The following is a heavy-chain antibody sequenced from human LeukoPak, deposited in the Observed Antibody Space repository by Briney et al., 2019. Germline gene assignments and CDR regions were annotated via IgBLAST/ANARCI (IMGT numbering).Heavy chain of an antibody. D-gene: IGHD3-10*01. CDR1: GFTVSSNY. Sequence: GGSLRLSCAASGFTVSSNYMCWVRQAPGKGLEWVSVIYSGGSTYYADSVKGRFTISRDNSKNTLYLQMNSLRAEDTAVYYCARAEGSGSYFGYWGQGTLVTVSS. J-gene: IGHJ4*02. CDR2: IYSGGST. CDR3: ARAEGSGSYFGY. V-gene: IGHV3-53*01.